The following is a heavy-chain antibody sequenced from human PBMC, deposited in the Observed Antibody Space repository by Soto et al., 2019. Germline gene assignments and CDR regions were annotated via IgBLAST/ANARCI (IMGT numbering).Heavy chain of an antibody. CDR1: GFTFSSYG. J-gene: IGHJ4*02. CDR2: ISYDGSNK. Sequence: GGSLRLSCAASGFTFSSYGMHWVRQAPGKGLEWVAVISYDGSNKYYADSVKGRFTISRDNSKNTLYLQMNSLRAEDTAVYYCAKISRQQLGLFDYWGQGTLVTVSS. CDR3: AKISRQQLGLFDY. D-gene: IGHD6-13*01. V-gene: IGHV3-30*18.